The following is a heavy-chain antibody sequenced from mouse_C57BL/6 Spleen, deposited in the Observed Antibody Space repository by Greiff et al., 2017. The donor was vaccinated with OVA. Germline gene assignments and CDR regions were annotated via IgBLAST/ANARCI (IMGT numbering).Heavy chain of an antibody. CDR1: GYTFTDYE. J-gene: IGHJ1*03. D-gene: IGHD2-3*01. Sequence: VQLQQSGAELVRPGASVTLSCKASGYTFTDYEMHWVKQTPVHGLEWIGAIDPETGGTAYNQKFKGKAILTADKSSSTAYMELRSLTSEDSAVYYCTPPDGYYWYFDVWGTGTTVTVSS. CDR3: TPPDGYYWYFDV. CDR2: IDPETGGT. V-gene: IGHV1-15*01.